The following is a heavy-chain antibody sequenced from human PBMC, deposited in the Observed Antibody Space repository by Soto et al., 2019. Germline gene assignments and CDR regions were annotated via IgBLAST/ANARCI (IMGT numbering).Heavy chain of an antibody. CDR1: GFTFTSSA. CDR2: IVVGSGNT. D-gene: IGHD3-22*01. CDR3: AADWGDYYDSSGYYYEVC. Sequence: QMQLVQSGPEVKKPGTSVKVSCKASGFTFTSSAVQWVRQARGQRLEWIGWIVVGSGNTNYAQKFQERVTITRDMSTSTAYMELSSLRSEDTAVYYCAADWGDYYDSSGYYYEVCWGQGTLVTVSS. V-gene: IGHV1-58*01. J-gene: IGHJ4*02.